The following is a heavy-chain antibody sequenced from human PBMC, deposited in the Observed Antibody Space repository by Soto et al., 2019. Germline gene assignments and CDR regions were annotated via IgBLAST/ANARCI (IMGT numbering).Heavy chain of an antibody. CDR2: IYYSGST. V-gene: IGHV4-59*01. D-gene: IGHD3-10*01. CDR3: ARYGSGRYLYNYYGMDV. J-gene: IGHJ6*02. Sequence: SETLSLTCTVSGGSISSYYWSWIRQPPGKGLEWIGYIYYSGSTNYNPSLKSRVTISVDTSKNQFSLKLSSVTAADTAVYYCARYGSGRYLYNYYGMDVWGQGTTVTVSS. CDR1: GGSISSYY.